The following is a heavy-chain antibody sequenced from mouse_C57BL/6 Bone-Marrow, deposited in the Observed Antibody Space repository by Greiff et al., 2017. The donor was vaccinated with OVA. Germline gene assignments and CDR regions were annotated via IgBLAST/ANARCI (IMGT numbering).Heavy chain of an antibody. Sequence: EVKVVESGGGLVQPGGSMKLSCVASGFTFSNYWMNWVRQSPEKGLEWVAQIRLKSDNYATQYAESVKGRFTISRDDSKSSVYLQMNNLRAEDTGIYYCTGLWLRRRNAMDYWGQGTSVTVSS. CDR1: GFTFSNYW. CDR2: IRLKSDNYAT. CDR3: TGLWLRRRNAMDY. D-gene: IGHD2-2*01. V-gene: IGHV6-3*01. J-gene: IGHJ4*01.